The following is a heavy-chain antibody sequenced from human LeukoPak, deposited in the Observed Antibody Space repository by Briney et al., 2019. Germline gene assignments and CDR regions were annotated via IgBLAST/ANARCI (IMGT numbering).Heavy chain of an antibody. D-gene: IGHD3-10*01. CDR1: GGTFSSYA. CDR2: INTNTGNP. V-gene: IGHV7-4-1*02. J-gene: IGHJ6*02. CDR3: ARDPYYYGSGSPEGMDV. Sequence: ASVKVSCKASGGTFSSYAISWVRQAPGQGLEWMGWINTNTGNPTYAQGFTGRFVFSLDTSVSTAYLQISSLKAEDTAVYYCARDPYYYGSGSPEGMDVWGQGTTVTVSS.